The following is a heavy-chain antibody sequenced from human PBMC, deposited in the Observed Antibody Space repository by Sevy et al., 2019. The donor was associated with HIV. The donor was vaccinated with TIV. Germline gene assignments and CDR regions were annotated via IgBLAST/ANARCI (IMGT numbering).Heavy chain of an antibody. CDR1: GFTFNYYF. V-gene: IGHV3-21*01. D-gene: IGHD3-10*01. Sequence: GGSLRLSCAASGFTFNYYFMNWVRQAPGKGLEWVSYMSSHSSYIHYADSVKGRFTISRDNAKNSLFLQMDSLRADDTAVYYCARGDYYGSLYYFDYWGQGALVTVSS. J-gene: IGHJ4*02. CDR3: ARGDYYGSLYYFDY. CDR2: MSSHSSYI.